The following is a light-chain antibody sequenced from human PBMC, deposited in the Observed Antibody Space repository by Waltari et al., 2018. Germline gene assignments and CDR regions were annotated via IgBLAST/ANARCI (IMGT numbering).Light chain of an antibody. V-gene: IGKV3-11*01. Sequence: EIVLTQSPATLSLSPGERATLSCRASQSVSRYFAWYQQKPGQAPRLLIYDASTRAPGIPARFSGSGSGTDFTLTISSLEPEDFAVYYCQQRSNWPITFGQGTRLEIK. CDR1: QSVSRY. CDR2: DAS. CDR3: QQRSNWPIT. J-gene: IGKJ5*01.